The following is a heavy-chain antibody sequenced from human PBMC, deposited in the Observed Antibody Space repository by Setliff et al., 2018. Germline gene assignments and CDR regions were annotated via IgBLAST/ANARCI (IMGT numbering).Heavy chain of an antibody. Sequence: PGGSLRLSCEASGFSFSGSAVYWVRQASVKGLEWIGRIRGRTDNYATAYAASVRGRFTISRDDSKNTAYLQVNSLKTEDTAVYYCAITMTTGVDFFDYWGQGTLVTVSS. CDR1: GFSFSGSA. CDR3: AITMTTGVDFFDY. CDR2: IRGRTDNYAT. J-gene: IGHJ4*02. D-gene: IGHD4-17*01. V-gene: IGHV3-73*01.